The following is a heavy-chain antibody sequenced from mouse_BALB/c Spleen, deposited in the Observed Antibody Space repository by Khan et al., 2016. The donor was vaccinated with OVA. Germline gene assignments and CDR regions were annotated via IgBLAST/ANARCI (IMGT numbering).Heavy chain of an antibody. V-gene: IGHV5-6*01. Sequence: DVQLVESGGDLVKPGGSLKLSCAASGFTFSSYGMSWVRQTPDKRLEWVATISSGGHYTYFPDSVRGRFTISRDNAKNTLSLQRSSLKSEDTAMYYCARSMTTTKGDYYAMDYWGQGTSVTVSS. CDR1: GFTFSSYG. D-gene: IGHD2-4*01. CDR3: ARSMTTTKGDYYAMDY. J-gene: IGHJ4*01. CDR2: ISSGGHYT.